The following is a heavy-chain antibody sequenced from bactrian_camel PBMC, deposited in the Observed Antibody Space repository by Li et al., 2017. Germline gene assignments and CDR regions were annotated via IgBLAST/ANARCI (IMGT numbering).Heavy chain of an antibody. D-gene: IGHD6*01. V-gene: IGHV3S63*01. CDR3: AEGRGSRGEHCYSLNY. Sequence: HVQLVESGGDSVQTGGTLRLACAADRSIAEIYSMGWFRQTPGNEREGVAYIAINGGTDYTYSVAGRFTISRDSAKNTVYLQMNNLQPEDTATYYCAEGRGSRGEHCYSLNYWGQGTQVTVS. CDR1: RSIAEIYS. J-gene: IGHJ4*01. CDR2: IAINGGT.